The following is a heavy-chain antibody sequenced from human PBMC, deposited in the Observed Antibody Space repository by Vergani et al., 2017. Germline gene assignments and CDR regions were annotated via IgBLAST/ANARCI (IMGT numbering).Heavy chain of an antibody. D-gene: IGHD4-23*01. Sequence: QLQLQESGPGLVKPSETLSLTCTVSGDSISSSSYYWGWIRQPPGKGLEWIGSIYYSGSTYYNPSLKSRVTISVDTSKNQFSLKLSSVTAADTAVYYCAGRSYGGNSYYYYMDVWGKGTTVTVSS. CDR3: AGRSYGGNSYYYYMDV. CDR1: GDSISSSSYY. CDR2: IYYSGST. V-gene: IGHV4-39*01. J-gene: IGHJ6*03.